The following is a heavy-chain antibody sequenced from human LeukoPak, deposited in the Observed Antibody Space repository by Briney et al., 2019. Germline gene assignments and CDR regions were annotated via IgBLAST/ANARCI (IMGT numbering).Heavy chain of an antibody. CDR3: ARENSGGWFLDH. D-gene: IGHD6-19*01. CDR2: IRSKVYGGTT. V-gene: IGHV3-49*04. CDR1: GFTFRDYA. J-gene: IGHJ4*02. Sequence: TGGSLRLSCTGFGFTFRDYAVSWVRQAPGKGLECIGFIRSKVYGGTTEYAASVTGRFTILRDASKNSLYLQMNNVKTEDTAVYYCARENSGGWFLDHWGPGILVTVSS.